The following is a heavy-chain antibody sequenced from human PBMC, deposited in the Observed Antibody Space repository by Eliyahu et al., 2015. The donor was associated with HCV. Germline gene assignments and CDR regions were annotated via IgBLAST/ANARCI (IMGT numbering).Heavy chain of an antibody. D-gene: IGHD2-15*01. V-gene: IGHV1-18*01. Sequence: QVQLVQSGAEVKKPGASVKVSCKASGYTFTSYGISWVRQAPGQGLEWMGWISAYNGNTNYAQKLQGRVTMTTDTSTSTAYMELRSLRSDDTAVYYCARDSRYCSGGSCRTNYYMDVWGKGTTVTVSS. J-gene: IGHJ6*03. CDR2: ISAYNGNT. CDR1: GYTFTSYG. CDR3: ARDSRYCSGGSCRTNYYMDV.